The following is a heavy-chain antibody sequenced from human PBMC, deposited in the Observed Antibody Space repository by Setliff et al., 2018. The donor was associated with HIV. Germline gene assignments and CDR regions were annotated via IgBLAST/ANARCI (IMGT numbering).Heavy chain of an antibody. D-gene: IGHD6-19*01. CDR3: ARAFSHIAVAGHFDY. V-gene: IGHV4-59*11. J-gene: IGHJ4*02. CDR1: GGSISSHY. Sequence: PSETLSLTCTVSGGSISSHYWSWIRQPPGKGLEWIGSIHYSGSTNYNPSLKSRVTISVDTSKNQFSLKLSSVTAADTAVYYCARAFSHIAVAGHFDYWGQGTLVTVSS. CDR2: IHYSGST.